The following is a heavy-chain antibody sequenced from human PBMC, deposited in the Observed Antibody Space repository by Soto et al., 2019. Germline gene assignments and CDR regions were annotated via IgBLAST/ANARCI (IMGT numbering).Heavy chain of an antibody. D-gene: IGHD1-1*01. Sequence: VQLVESGGGVVQPGRSLRLSCAASGFTLSRYGMHWVRQAPGKGLEWVAVISFEGNTQYYADSVKGRFTISRDNSKDTLALQIPSLRPEDTAVYYCARGAEHQLLSRDYFYGMDVWGQGTTVSVSS. V-gene: IGHV3-30*05. CDR3: ARGAEHQLLSRDYFYGMDV. CDR1: GFTLSRYG. J-gene: IGHJ6*02. CDR2: ISFEGNTQ.